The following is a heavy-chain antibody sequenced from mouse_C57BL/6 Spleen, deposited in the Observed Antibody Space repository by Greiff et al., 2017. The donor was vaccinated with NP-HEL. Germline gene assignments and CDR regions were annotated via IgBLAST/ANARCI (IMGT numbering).Heavy chain of an antibody. D-gene: IGHD1-1*01. CDR1: GYTFTSYW. CDR2: IAPSDSYT. CDR3: ARSITTVVGDY. J-gene: IGHJ2*01. Sequence: QVQLQQPGAELVRPGTSVKLSCKASGYTFTSYWMHWVKQRPGQGLEWIGVIAPSDSYTNYNQKFKGKATLTVDTSSSTAYMQLSSLTSEDSAVYYCARSITTVVGDYWGQGTTLTVSS. V-gene: IGHV1-59*01.